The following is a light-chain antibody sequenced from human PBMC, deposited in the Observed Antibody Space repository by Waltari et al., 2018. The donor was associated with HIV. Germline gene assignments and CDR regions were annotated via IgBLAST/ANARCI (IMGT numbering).Light chain of an antibody. CDR2: DVS. V-gene: IGLV2-14*03. J-gene: IGLJ1*01. CDR1: SSDVGGYTY. Sequence: QAALTQPASVSGSPGQSITIPCTSTSSDVGGYTYVAWYQQHPGKAPKLMIYDVSNRPSGVSNRFSGSKSGNTASLTISGLQAEDEADYYCSSYTSSSTYVFGTGTKVTVL. CDR3: SSYTSSSTYV.